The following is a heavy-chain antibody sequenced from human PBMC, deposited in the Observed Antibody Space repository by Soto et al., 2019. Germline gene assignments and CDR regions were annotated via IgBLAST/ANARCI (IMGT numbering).Heavy chain of an antibody. D-gene: IGHD6-13*01. Sequence: ASVKVYCKASGGTFGNYAVSWLRPAPGQGLEWMGWISAYNGNTNYAQKLQGRVTMTTDTSTSTAYMELRSLRSDDTAVYYCARDPDPIAAAAGYYYGMDVWGQGTTVTVSS. CDR3: ARDPDPIAAAAGYYYGMDV. CDR2: ISAYNGNT. J-gene: IGHJ6*02. CDR1: GGTFGNYA. V-gene: IGHV1-18*01.